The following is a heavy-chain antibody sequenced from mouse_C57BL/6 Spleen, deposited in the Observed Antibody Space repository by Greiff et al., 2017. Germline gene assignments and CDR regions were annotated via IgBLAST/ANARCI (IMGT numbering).Heavy chain of an antibody. CDR1: GYTFTSYW. Sequence: QVQLQQPGAELVKPGASVKMSCKASGYTFTSYWITWVKQRPGQGLEWIGDIYPGSGSTNYNEKFKSKATLTVDKPSSTAYMQLSSLTSEDSAVYYCAKGAYDGYAMDYWGQGTSVTVSS. CDR2: IYPGSGST. J-gene: IGHJ4*01. V-gene: IGHV1-55*01. D-gene: IGHD2-10*01. CDR3: AKGAYDGYAMDY.